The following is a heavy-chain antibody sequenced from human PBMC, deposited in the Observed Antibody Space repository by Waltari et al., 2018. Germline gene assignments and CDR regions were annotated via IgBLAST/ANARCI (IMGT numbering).Heavy chain of an antibody. CDR2: ISSSSSYI. CDR1: GSTFSNYR. CDR3: ARYYDILTGSPKYFYGMDV. D-gene: IGHD3-9*01. J-gene: IGHJ6*02. Sequence: EVQLVESGGGLVKPGGSLRLSCAVSGSTFSNYRMNWVRQAPGKGLEWVSSISSSSSYIYYADSVKGRFTISRDNAKNSLFLQMNSLRAEDTAVYYCARYYDILTGSPKYFYGMDVWGQGTTVTVSS. V-gene: IGHV3-21*01.